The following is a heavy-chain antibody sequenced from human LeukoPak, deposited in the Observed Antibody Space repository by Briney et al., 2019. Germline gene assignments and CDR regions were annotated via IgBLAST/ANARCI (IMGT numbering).Heavy chain of an antibody. CDR3: ARIYRWRTNYYYFMDV. CDR1: GFTFSSYA. J-gene: IGHJ6*03. Sequence: PGGSLRLSCAASGFTFSSYAMSWVRQAPGKGLEWVSAISGSGGSTYYADSVKGRFTISRDNSKNTLYLQMNSLRAEDTAVYYCARIYRWRTNYYYFMDVWGKGTTVTVSS. CDR2: ISGSGGST. V-gene: IGHV3-23*01. D-gene: IGHD2/OR15-2a*01.